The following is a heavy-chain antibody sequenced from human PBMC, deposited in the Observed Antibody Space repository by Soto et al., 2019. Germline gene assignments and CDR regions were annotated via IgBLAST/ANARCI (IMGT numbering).Heavy chain of an antibody. CDR2: ISGSGGST. CDR1: GFTFSSYA. CDR3: AKAFSSGWYYFDY. D-gene: IGHD6-19*01. Sequence: PGGSLRLSCAASGFTFSSYAMSWVRQAPGKGLEWVSAISGSGGSTYYADSVKGRFTISRDNSKNTLYLQMNSLRVEDTAVYYCAKAFSSGWYYFDYWGQGTLVTVSS. J-gene: IGHJ4*02. V-gene: IGHV3-23*01.